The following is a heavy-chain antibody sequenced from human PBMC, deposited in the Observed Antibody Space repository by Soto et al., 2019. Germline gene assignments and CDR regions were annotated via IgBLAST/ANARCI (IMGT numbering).Heavy chain of an antibody. J-gene: IGHJ6*02. CDR1: GGSISSGGYY. CDR2: IYYSGST. D-gene: IGHD3-3*01. CDR3: ARESHYDFWSGYKGSNLDVYYYGMDV. Sequence: PSETLSLTCTVSGGSISSGGYYWSWIRQHPGKGLEWIGYIYYSGSTCYNPSLKSRVTISVDTSKNQFSLKLSSVTAADTAVYYCARESHYDFWSGYKGSNLDVYYYGMDVWGQGTTVTVSS. V-gene: IGHV4-31*03.